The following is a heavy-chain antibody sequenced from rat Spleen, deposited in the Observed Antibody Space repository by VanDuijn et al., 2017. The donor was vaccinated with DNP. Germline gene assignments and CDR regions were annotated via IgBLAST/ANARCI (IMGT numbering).Heavy chain of an antibody. Sequence: EVQLVESGGDLVQPGRSLKLSCVVSRFTFNNYWMTWIRQVPGKGLEWVASIRSSGGNTYYPDSVKGRFTISRAVAKNTLYLQMNSLRSEDTATYFCAIYFYSGDNWFGYWGQGTLVTVSS. D-gene: IGHD1-1*01. CDR1: RFTFNNYW. V-gene: IGHV5-31*01. CDR3: AIYFYSGDNWFGY. J-gene: IGHJ3*01. CDR2: IRSSGGNT.